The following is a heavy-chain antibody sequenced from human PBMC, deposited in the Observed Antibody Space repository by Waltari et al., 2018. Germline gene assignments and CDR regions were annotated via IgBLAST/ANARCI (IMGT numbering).Heavy chain of an antibody. CDR1: GGNFSSYS. CDR3: AREEIAAAGTDNWFDP. D-gene: IGHD6-13*01. J-gene: IGHJ5*02. Sequence: QVQLVQSGAEVKKPGSSVKVSCKASGGNFSSYSISWVRQAPGKGLEWMGGIIPNFGTANYAQKFQGRVTITADKSTSTAYMELSSLRSEDTAVYYCAREEIAAAGTDNWFDPWGQGTLVTVSS. V-gene: IGHV1-69*14. CDR2: IIPNFGTA.